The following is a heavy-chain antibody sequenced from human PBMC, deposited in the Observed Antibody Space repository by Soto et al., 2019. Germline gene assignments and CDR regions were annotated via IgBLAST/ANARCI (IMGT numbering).Heavy chain of an antibody. V-gene: IGHV3-23*01. CDR3: AKVPFSPRGIAGAVKDY. Sequence: GGSLRLSCAASGFTFSTFTMTWVRQAPGKGLEWVSAISGSGGSTYYADSVKGRFTISRDNSKNTLYLQMNSLRAEDTAVYYCAKVPFSPRGIAGAVKDYWGQGTLVTV. D-gene: IGHD6-19*01. CDR1: GFTFSTFT. CDR2: ISGSGGST. J-gene: IGHJ4*02.